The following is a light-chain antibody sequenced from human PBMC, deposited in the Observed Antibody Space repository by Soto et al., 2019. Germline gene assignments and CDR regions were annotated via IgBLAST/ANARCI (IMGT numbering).Light chain of an antibody. V-gene: IGLV2-14*01. Sequence: QSVLTQPASVSGSPGQSITISCTGTSSDVGGYNYVSRYQQHPGKAPKLMISDVSNRPSGVSIRFSGSKSGNTASLTISGLQAEDEADYYCNSYSSSTTLYLFGTGTKVTVL. CDR3: NSYSSSTTLYL. CDR1: SSDVGGYNY. CDR2: DVS. J-gene: IGLJ1*01.